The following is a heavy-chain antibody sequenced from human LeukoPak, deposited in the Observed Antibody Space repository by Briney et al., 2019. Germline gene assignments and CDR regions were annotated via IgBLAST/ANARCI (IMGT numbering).Heavy chain of an antibody. Sequence: ASVKVSCKASGYTFTSYGISWVRQAPGQGLEWMGWISAYNGNTNYAQKLQGRVTMTTDTSTSTAYMELRSLRSDDTAVYYCAREYYDSSGYYYDFDYWGQGTLVTVSS. J-gene: IGHJ4*02. V-gene: IGHV1-18*01. D-gene: IGHD3-22*01. CDR1: GYTFTSYG. CDR2: ISAYNGNT. CDR3: AREYYDSSGYYYDFDY.